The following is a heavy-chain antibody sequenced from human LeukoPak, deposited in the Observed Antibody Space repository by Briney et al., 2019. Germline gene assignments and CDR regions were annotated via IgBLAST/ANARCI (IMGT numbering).Heavy chain of an antibody. CDR2: ISSSSSYI. V-gene: IGHV3-21*01. Sequence: PGGSLRLSCVGSGFIFSIYDMGWVRQAPGKVLEWVSSISSSSSYIYYADSVKGRFTISRDNAKNSLYLQMNSLRAEDTAVYYCEAYCSSTSCYTGAEDYWGQGTLVTVSS. J-gene: IGHJ4*02. CDR3: EAYCSSTSCYTGAEDY. CDR1: GFIFSIYD. D-gene: IGHD2-2*02.